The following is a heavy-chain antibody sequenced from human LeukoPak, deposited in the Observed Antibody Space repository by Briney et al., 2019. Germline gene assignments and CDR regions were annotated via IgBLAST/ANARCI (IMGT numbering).Heavy chain of an antibody. CDR3: VTPRSWELSDMAV. CDR1: GSSISTNYY. J-gene: IGHJ6*03. Sequence: SETLSLTCTVSGSSISTNYYWAWIRQSPGTGLEWIGSVYHNGETYYNPSLKSRVIISVDASRNDFSLRLTSVTAADTALYYCVTPRSWELSDMAVWGKGTTVIVSS. V-gene: IGHV4-38-2*02. D-gene: IGHD1-26*01. CDR2: VYHNGET.